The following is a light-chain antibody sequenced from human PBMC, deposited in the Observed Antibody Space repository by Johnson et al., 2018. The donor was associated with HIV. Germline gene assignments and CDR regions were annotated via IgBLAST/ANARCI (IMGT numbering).Light chain of an antibody. CDR1: SSNMQNNY. Sequence: PVLTQPPSVSAAPGQKVTISCSGSSSNMQNNYVSWYQQPPGTAPKLLIDDNDKRTTGMPDRSSGSRSGTSATLGITGLQTGDEADSYCGTWETSLSAGGVFGTGTRVTVL. CDR2: DND. V-gene: IGLV1-51*01. CDR3: GTWETSLSAGGV. J-gene: IGLJ1*01.